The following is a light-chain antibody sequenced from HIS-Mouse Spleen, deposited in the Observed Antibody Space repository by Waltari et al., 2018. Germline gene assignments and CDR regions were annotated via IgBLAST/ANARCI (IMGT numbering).Light chain of an antibody. CDR3: AAWDDSLSGPV. CDR1: SSNIGSNY. J-gene: IGLJ3*02. CDR2: RNN. V-gene: IGLV1-47*01. Sequence: QSVLTQPPSASGTPGQRVTISCSGSSSNIGSNYVYWYQQLPGTAPKLLIYRNNQRPSGVPDRFSGSKSGTSASLTISVLRSEAEADYYCAAWDDSLSGPVFGGGTKLTVL.